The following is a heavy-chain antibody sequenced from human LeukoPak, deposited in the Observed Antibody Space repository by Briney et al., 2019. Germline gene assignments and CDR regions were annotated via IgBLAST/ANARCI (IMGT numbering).Heavy chain of an antibody. CDR3: ARGDDVFDI. CDR2: IYSGGST. CDR1: GFTFTNYA. Sequence: GGSLRLSCAASGFTFTNYAMSWVRQAPGKGLEWVSAIYSGGSTYYADSVKGRFTISRDNSKNTLYLQMSNLRAEDTAVYYCARGDDVFDIWGQGTMVTVSS. J-gene: IGHJ3*02. V-gene: IGHV3-66*01.